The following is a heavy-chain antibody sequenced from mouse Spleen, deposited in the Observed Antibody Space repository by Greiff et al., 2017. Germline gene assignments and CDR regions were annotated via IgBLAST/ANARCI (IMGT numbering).Heavy chain of an antibody. J-gene: IGHJ3*01. D-gene: IGHD2-2*01. CDR1: GFNIKDDY. Sequence: EVQRVESGAELVRPGASVKLSCTASGFNIKDDYMHWVKQRPEQGLEWIGWIDPENGDTEYASKFQGKATITADTSSNTAYLQLSSLTSEDTAVYYCTTGRLRQAPFAYWGQGTLVTVSA. CDR3: TTGRLRQAPFAY. CDR2: IDPENGDT. V-gene: IGHV14-4*01.